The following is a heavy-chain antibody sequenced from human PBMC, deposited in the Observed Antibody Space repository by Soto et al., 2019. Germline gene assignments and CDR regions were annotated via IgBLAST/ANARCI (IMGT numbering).Heavy chain of an antibody. V-gene: IGHV3-23*01. CDR2: VSTSGGRT. J-gene: IGHJ4*02. CDR1: GFTFRYYD. CDR3: VRKGYETGWYYDQ. Sequence: EVQLLESGGGLVQPGGSLSLSCAASGFTFRYYDMFWVRQAPGKGPEWVSFVSTSGGRTEYEDYVRGRFTISRDNAENTLSLQMNSLAVDDTAVYYCVRKGYETGWYYDQWGQGTLVTVSS. D-gene: IGHD6-19*01.